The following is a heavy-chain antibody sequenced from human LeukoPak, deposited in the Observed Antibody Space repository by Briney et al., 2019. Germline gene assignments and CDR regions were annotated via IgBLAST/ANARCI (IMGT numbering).Heavy chain of an antibody. J-gene: IGHJ4*02. CDR3: ARAFRQQLVTPNGY. V-gene: IGHV3-21*01. D-gene: IGHD6-13*01. CDR2: ISSSSSYT. Sequence: PGGSLRLSCAASGFTFSSYSMNWVRQAPGKGLEWVSSISSSSSYTYYADSVKGRFTISRDNAKNSLYLQMNSLRAEDTAVYYCARAFRQQLVTPNGYWGQGTLVTVSS. CDR1: GFTFSSYS.